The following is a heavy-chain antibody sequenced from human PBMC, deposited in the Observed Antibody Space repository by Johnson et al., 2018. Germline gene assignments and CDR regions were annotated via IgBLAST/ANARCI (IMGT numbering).Heavy chain of an antibody. J-gene: IGHJ6*03. Sequence: QVQLVESGGGVVQPGRSLRLSCAASGFTFSSYGMHWVRQAPGKGLEWVAVISYDGSNKYYADSVKGRFTISRDNSKNPLYLQMNSLRAEDTAVYYCAKDKVVTATTAYYYYMDVWGKGTTVTVSS. CDR2: ISYDGSNK. V-gene: IGHV3-30*18. CDR3: AKDKVVTATTAYYYYMDV. D-gene: IGHD2-21*02. CDR1: GFTFSSYG.